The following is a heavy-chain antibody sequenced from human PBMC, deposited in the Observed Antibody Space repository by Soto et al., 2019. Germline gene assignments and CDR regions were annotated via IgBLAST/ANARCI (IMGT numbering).Heavy chain of an antibody. CDR1: GYDFSSYG. J-gene: IGHJ4*02. CDR2: ISGFNGNT. CDR3: ARDRYSSSPDFDY. D-gene: IGHD3-22*01. V-gene: IGHV1-18*04. Sequence: ASVKVSCKASGYDFSSYGISWVRQAPGQGLEWMGWISGFNGNTNYAQKIQDRVTLTTDTSTTTVYMELRSLRFDDTAVYFCARDRYSSSPDFDYWGQGTLVTVSS.